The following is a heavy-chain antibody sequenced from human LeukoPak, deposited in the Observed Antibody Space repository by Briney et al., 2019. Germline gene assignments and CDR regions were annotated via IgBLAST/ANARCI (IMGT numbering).Heavy chain of an antibody. D-gene: IGHD3-22*01. V-gene: IGHV4-34*01. CDR2: INHSGST. J-gene: IGHJ4*02. CDR1: GGSFSGYY. CDR3: ARGSLYDRGEKGFDY. Sequence: PSETLSLTCAVYGGSFSGYYWSWIRQPPGKGLEWIGEINHSGSTNYNPSLKSRVTISVDTSKNQFSLKLSSVTAADTAVYYCARGSLYDRGEKGFDYWGQGTLVTVSS.